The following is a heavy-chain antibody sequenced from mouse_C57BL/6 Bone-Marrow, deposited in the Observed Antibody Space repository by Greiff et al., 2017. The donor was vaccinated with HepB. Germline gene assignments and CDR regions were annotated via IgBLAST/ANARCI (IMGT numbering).Heavy chain of an antibody. CDR2: IHPNSGST. D-gene: IGHD2-13*01. CDR1: GYTFTSYW. CDR3: ARYGDGGFAY. V-gene: IGHV1-64*01. J-gene: IGHJ3*01. Sequence: QVQLQQPGAELVKPGASVKLSCKASGYTFTSYWMHWVKQRPGQGLEWIGMIHPNSGSTNYNEKFKSKATLAVDKSSSTAYMQLSSLTSEDSAVYYCARYGDGGFAYWGQGTLVTVSA.